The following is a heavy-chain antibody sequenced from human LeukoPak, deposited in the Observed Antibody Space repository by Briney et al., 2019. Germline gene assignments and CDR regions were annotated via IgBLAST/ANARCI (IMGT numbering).Heavy chain of an antibody. D-gene: IGHD2-8*01. CDR1: GYSFTSYW. V-gene: IGHV5-10-1*01. CDR2: IDPSDSYT. J-gene: IGHJ6*02. Sequence: GESLRISCKGSGYSFTSYWISWVRQMPGKGLEWMGSIDPSDSYTNYSPSFQGHVTISADKSISTAYLQWSSLKASDTATYYCARPMAGSGGYYYYDMDVWGQGTTVTVSS. CDR3: ARPMAGSGGYYYYDMDV.